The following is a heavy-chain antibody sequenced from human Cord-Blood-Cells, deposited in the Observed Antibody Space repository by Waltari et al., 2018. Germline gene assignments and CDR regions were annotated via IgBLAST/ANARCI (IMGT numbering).Heavy chain of an antibody. J-gene: IGHJ4*02. CDR1: GFTFSLYG. V-gene: IGHV3-30*18. D-gene: IGHD6-13*01. CDR3: AKDTLPKGIAAAGKGPLDY. Sequence: HVQLVESGVAVVEPGTYLRLSCADDGFTFSLYGMHRSRQAPCNGREWVAVISYDGSNKYYADAVKGRFTISRDNSNNTLYLQMNSLRAEDTAVYYCAKDTLPKGIAAAGKGPLDYWGQGTLVTVSS. CDR2: ISYDGSNK.